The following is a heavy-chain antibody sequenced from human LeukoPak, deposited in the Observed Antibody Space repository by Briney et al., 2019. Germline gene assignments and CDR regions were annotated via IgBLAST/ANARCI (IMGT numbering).Heavy chain of an antibody. CDR2: IIPIFGTA. Sequence: ASVMVSCKASGGTFSSYAISWVRQAPGQGLEWMGGIIPIFGTANYAQKFQGRVTITADESTSTAYMELSSLRSEDTAVYYCARSRSDFWSGYYSWFDPWGQGTLVTVSS. D-gene: IGHD3-3*01. CDR1: GGTFSSYA. V-gene: IGHV1-69*01. J-gene: IGHJ5*02. CDR3: ARSRSDFWSGYYSWFDP.